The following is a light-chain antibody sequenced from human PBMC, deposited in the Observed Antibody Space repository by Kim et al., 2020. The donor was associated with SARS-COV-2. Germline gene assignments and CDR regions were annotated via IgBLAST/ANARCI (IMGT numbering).Light chain of an antibody. V-gene: IGKV1-5*03. J-gene: IGKJ1*01. Sequence: SASVGDRVSITSRASQSIRSWLAWYQQKPGKAPKLLIHKASTLEGAVPSRFSGSESGTEFTLTISSLQPDDFATYYCQQYKSYPWTFGHGTKVDIK. CDR1: QSIRSW. CDR3: QQYKSYPWT. CDR2: KAS.